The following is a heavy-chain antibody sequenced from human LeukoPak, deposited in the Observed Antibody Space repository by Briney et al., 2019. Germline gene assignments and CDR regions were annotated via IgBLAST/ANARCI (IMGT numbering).Heavy chain of an antibody. J-gene: IGHJ6*03. Sequence: SETLSLTCTVSGGSISSYYWSWIRQPAGKGLEWIGRIYTSGSTNYNPSLKSRITMSVDTSKNQFSLKLSSVTAADTAVYYCARAYDYYDSSGYYMDVWDKGTTVTVSS. CDR1: GGSISSYY. CDR2: IYTSGST. V-gene: IGHV4-4*07. D-gene: IGHD3-22*01. CDR3: ARAYDYYDSSGYYMDV.